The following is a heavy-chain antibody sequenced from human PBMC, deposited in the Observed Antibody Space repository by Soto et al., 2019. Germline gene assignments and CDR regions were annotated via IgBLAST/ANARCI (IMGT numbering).Heavy chain of an antibody. J-gene: IGHJ6*02. CDR2: INAGNSNT. CDR1: GYTFTSYA. CDR3: ARDAASLIFGVVIPRSYYGMDV. Sequence: ASVKVSCQASGYTFTSYAMHWVRQAPGQRLEWMGWINAGNSNTKYSQKFQGRVTITRDTSASTAYMELSSLRSEDTAVYYCARDAASLIFGVVIPRSYYGMDVWGQGTTVTVSS. D-gene: IGHD3-3*01. V-gene: IGHV1-3*01.